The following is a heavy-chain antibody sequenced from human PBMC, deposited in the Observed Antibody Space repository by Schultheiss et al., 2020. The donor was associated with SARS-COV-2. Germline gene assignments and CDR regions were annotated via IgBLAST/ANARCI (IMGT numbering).Heavy chain of an antibody. Sequence: SETLSLTCAVSGGSISSSNWWSWVRQPPGKGLEWIGYIYYSGSTNYNPSLKSRVTISVDTSKNQFSLKLSSVTAADTAVYYCARVRDYIWGSFDYWGQGTLVTVSS. D-gene: IGHD3-16*01. J-gene: IGHJ4*02. CDR2: IYYSGST. CDR1: GGSISSSNW. CDR3: ARVRDYIWGSFDY. V-gene: IGHV4-4*02.